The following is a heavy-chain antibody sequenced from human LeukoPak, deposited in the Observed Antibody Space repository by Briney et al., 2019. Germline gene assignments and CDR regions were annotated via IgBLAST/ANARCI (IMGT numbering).Heavy chain of an antibody. Sequence: PSETLSLTCAVYGGSFSGYYWSWIRQPPGKGLEWIGEINYSENTNWIGEIKHSENTNYNPSLKSRVTISVDTSKNQFSLQLRSVTAADTAVYYCARNLDSSGYYLAYWGQGNLVAVSS. D-gene: IGHD3-22*01. CDR1: GGSFSGYY. CDR2: IKHSENT. CDR3: ARNLDSSGYYLAY. J-gene: IGHJ4*02. V-gene: IGHV4-34*01.